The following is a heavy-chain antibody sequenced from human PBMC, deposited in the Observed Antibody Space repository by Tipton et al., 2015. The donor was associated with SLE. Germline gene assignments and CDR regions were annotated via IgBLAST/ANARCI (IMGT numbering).Heavy chain of an antibody. V-gene: IGHV4-61*09. J-gene: IGHJ4*02. D-gene: IGHD5-18*01. CDR3: ARHRGQSYGYLYIDD. CDR2: VYTSGGT. Sequence: LSLTCSVSGGSISSGSYYWSWVRQPAGKGLGWIGHVYTSGGTNYNPSLESRVTISMDTSKNQFFLDLDSVTAADTAVFYCARHRGQSYGYLYIDDWGQGTLVTVSS. CDR1: GGSISSGSYY.